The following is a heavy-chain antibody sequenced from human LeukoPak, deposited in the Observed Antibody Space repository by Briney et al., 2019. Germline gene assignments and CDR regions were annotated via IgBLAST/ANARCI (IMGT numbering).Heavy chain of an antibody. D-gene: IGHD3-16*01. V-gene: IGHV1-18*01. CDR2: ISAYNGNT. CDR1: GYTFTSYG. Sequence: WASVKVSCKASGYTFTSYGISWVRQAPGQGLEWMGWISAYNGNTNYAQKLQGRVTMTTDTSTSTAYMELRSLRSDDTAVYYCARVIFFPGGDAVNYYYYYMDVWGKGTTVTVSS. CDR3: ARVIFFPGGDAVNYYYYYMDV. J-gene: IGHJ6*03.